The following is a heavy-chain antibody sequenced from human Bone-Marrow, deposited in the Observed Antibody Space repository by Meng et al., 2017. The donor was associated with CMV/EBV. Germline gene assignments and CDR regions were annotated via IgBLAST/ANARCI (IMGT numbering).Heavy chain of an antibody. J-gene: IGHJ4*02. Sequence: DPGKGLEWVSYISSSGSTIYYADSVKGRFTISRDNAKNSLYLQMNSLRAEDTAVYYCARDAGEDIVVVPAAISDYWGQGTLVTVSS. CDR2: ISSSGSTI. D-gene: IGHD2-2*02. V-gene: IGHV3-11*04. CDR3: ARDAGEDIVVVPAAISDY.